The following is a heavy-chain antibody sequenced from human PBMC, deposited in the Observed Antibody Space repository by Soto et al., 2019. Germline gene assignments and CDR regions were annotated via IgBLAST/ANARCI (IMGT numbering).Heavy chain of an antibody. CDR3: AIREKLRYFDWLLYY. CDR1: GYTFTNFG. D-gene: IGHD3-9*01. CDR2: ISAYNGNT. V-gene: IGHV1-18*01. Sequence: QVQLVQSGAEVKKPGASVKVSCKASGYTFTNFGFNWVRQAPGQGLEWMGWISAYNGNTNYAQKLQGRVTMTTDTSTSTAYMELRSLRSDDTAVYYCAIREKLRYFDWLLYYWGQGTLVTVSS. J-gene: IGHJ4*02.